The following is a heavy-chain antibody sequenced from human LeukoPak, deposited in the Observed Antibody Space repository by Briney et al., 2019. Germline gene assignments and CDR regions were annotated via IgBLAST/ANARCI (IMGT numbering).Heavy chain of an antibody. Sequence: PGGSLRLSCAASGFTFSDYYMSGIRQAPGKGLERVSYISSSGSTIYYADSVKGRFTISRDNAKNSLYLQMNSLRAEDTAVYYCASPYDSSGYYPYYFDYWGQGTLVTVSS. CDR3: ASPYDSSGYYPYYFDY. CDR1: GFTFSDYY. J-gene: IGHJ4*02. D-gene: IGHD3-22*01. V-gene: IGHV3-11*01. CDR2: ISSSGSTI.